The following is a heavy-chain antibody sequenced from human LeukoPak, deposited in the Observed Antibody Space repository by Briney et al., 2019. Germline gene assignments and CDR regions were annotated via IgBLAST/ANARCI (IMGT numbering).Heavy chain of an antibody. CDR3: ARGGGLDV. Sequence: QTGGSLRLSCAASGFTFSSYWMSWVRQAPGKGLEWVANIKQDGSEKYYVDSVKGRFAISRDNAKNSLYLQMSNLRAEDTAVYFCARGGGLDVWGQRATVTVSS. CDR2: IKQDGSEK. D-gene: IGHD3-16*01. CDR1: GFTFSSYW. J-gene: IGHJ6*02. V-gene: IGHV3-7*03.